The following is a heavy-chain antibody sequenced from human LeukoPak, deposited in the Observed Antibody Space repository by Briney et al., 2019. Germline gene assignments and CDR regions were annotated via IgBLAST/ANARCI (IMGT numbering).Heavy chain of an antibody. CDR1: GFTFSSYG. D-gene: IGHD1-1*01. CDR3: AKDSELERRRYYGMDV. CDR2: ISYDGSNK. V-gene: IGHV3-30*18. Sequence: GRSLRLSRAASGFTFSSYGMHWVRQAPGKGLEWVAVISYDGSNKYYADSVKGRFTISRDNSKNTLYLQMNSLRAEDTAVYYCAKDSELERRRYYGMDVWGQGTTVTVSS. J-gene: IGHJ6*02.